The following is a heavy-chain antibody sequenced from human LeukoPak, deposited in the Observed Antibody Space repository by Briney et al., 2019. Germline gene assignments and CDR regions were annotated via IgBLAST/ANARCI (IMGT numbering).Heavy chain of an antibody. Sequence: GASVKVSCKASGYTLTSYYIHWVRQAPGQGLEWMGVIIPSGGDTTYAQKFQGRVTMTRDTSTSTVYLELSSLRSDDTAVYFCARRSSWFSLNYWGQGTLVTVSS. CDR3: ARRSSWFSLNY. D-gene: IGHD6-13*01. V-gene: IGHV1-46*01. CDR1: GYTLTSYY. J-gene: IGHJ4*02. CDR2: IIPSGGDT.